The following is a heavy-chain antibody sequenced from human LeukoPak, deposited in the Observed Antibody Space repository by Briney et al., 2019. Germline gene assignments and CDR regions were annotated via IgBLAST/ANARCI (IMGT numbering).Heavy chain of an antibody. CDR2: IIPIFGTA. D-gene: IGHD3-22*01. Sequence: SVKVSCKASGGTFSSYAISWVRQAPGQGLEWMGGIIPIFGTANYAQKFQGRVTITTDESTSTAYMELSSLRSDDTAVYYCAREAWIVVGSTFDYWGQGTLVTVSS. V-gene: IGHV1-69*05. J-gene: IGHJ4*02. CDR1: GGTFSSYA. CDR3: AREAWIVVGSTFDY.